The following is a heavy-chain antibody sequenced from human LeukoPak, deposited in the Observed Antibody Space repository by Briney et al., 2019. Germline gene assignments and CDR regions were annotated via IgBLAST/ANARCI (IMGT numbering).Heavy chain of an antibody. CDR2: IYHSGST. Sequence: SETLSLTCTVSGGSISTYYWNWIRQPPGKGLEWIGYIYHSGSTNYNPSLQSRVTISIDTSKNQFSLNLNSVTAADTAVYYCARGGAARLHFQNWGQGTLVTVSS. CDR1: GGSISTYY. V-gene: IGHV4-59*01. J-gene: IGHJ1*01. CDR3: ARGGAARLHFQN. D-gene: IGHD6-6*01.